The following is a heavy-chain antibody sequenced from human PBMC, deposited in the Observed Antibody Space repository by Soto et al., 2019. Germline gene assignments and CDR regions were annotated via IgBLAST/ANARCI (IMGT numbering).Heavy chain of an antibody. CDR1: GFTFSRYW. D-gene: IGHD3-10*01. J-gene: IGHJ5*02. CDR3: AREGILNWFDP. Sequence: GGSLRLSCAASGFTFSRYWMHWVRQAPGEGQGLRRGRFTISRDNAQNTLYLQMNSLRDEDTAVYYCAREGILNWFDPWGQGTLVTVSS. V-gene: IGHV3-74*01.